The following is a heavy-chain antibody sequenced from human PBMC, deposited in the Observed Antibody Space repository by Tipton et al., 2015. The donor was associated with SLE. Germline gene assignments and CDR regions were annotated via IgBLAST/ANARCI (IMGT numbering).Heavy chain of an antibody. Sequence: SLRLSCVVSGFAFSNYWMTWVRQAPGKGLEWVANIKQDGSETNYVESVKGRFTISRANAKNSLYLQLNSLRVEDTAVYYCTRDRALGDWWCQGSLVTVSS. J-gene: IGHJ4*02. D-gene: IGHD6-13*01. V-gene: IGHV3-7*01. CDR2: IKQDGSET. CDR1: GFAFSNYW. CDR3: TRDRALGDW.